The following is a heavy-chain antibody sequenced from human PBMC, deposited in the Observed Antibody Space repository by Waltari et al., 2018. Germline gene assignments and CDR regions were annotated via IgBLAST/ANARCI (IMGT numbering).Heavy chain of an antibody. D-gene: IGHD6-19*01. CDR1: GFTFSTYA. CDR2: ISGAGDST. V-gene: IGHV3-23*01. CDR3: AKRLVLDY. J-gene: IGHJ4*02. Sequence: EVQLLDSGGGLVQPGGSLRLSCAASGFTFSTYAMSWVRQAPGKGLEWVSSISGAGDSTYYADSVKGRFTISRDNSKNTLYLQVNSLRAEDTAVYYCAKRLVLDYWGQGTLVTVSS.